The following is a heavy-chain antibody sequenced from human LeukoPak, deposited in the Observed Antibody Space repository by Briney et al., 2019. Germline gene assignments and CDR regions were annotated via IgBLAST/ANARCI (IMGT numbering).Heavy chain of an antibody. Sequence: GGSLRLSCAASGFTFDDYAMHWARQAPGKGLGWVSLISGDGGSTYYADSVKGRFTISRENSKNSLYLQMNSLRTEDTALYYCAKDTNDYGDYYFDYWGQGTLVTVSS. CDR2: ISGDGGST. D-gene: IGHD4-17*01. V-gene: IGHV3-43*02. CDR3: AKDTNDYGDYYFDY. CDR1: GFTFDDYA. J-gene: IGHJ4*02.